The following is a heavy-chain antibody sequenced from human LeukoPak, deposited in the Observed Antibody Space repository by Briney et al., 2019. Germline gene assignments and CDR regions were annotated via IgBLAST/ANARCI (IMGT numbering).Heavy chain of an antibody. V-gene: IGHV5-51*01. CDR1: GYSFTSYW. D-gene: IGHD3-22*01. CDR2: IYPGDSDT. J-gene: IGHJ5*02. CDR3: ARREYDSSGYYPVNWFDP. Sequence: GESLKISCKGSGYSFTSYWIGWVRQMPGKGPEWMGIIYPGDSDTRYSPSFQGQVTISADKSISTAYLQWSSLKASDTAMYYCARREYDSSGYYPVNWFDPWGQGTLVTVSS.